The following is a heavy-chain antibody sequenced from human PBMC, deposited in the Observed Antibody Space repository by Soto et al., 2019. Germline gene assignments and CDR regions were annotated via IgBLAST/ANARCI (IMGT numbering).Heavy chain of an antibody. V-gene: IGHV1-69*06. CDR1: GGTFSSYA. CDR3: AGPGADPYYYYGMGV. D-gene: IGHD3-10*01. Sequence: QVQLVQSGAEVKKPGSSVKVSCKASGGTFSSYAISWVRQAPGQGLEWMGGIIPIFGTANYARKFQGRVTITADKSSNTADMELSSLRSEDTAVYYCAGPGADPYYYYGMGVWGQGTTVTVSS. J-gene: IGHJ6*02. CDR2: IIPIFGTA.